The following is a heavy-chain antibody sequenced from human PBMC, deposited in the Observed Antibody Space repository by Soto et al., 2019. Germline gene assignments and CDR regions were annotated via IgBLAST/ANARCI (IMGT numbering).Heavy chain of an antibody. D-gene: IGHD3-22*01. J-gene: IGHJ6*02. Sequence: VQLVESGGGEVQPGRSLRLSCAASGFKYTDFALHWVRQAPGKGLEWVAIISYDGSDKYYAESVKGRFVISRDNPKNTLYLEMNSLRPEDTAVYFCARRAWDSYYAIDVWGQGTTVTVFS. CDR3: ARRAWDSYYAIDV. V-gene: IGHV3-30*09. CDR2: ISYDGSDK. CDR1: GFKYTDFA.